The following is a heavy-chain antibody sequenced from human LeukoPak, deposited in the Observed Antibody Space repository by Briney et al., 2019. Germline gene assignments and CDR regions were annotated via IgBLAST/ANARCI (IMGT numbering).Heavy chain of an antibody. Sequence: GESLKISCKASGYTFSRHWIAWVRQMPGKGLEWMGIIYPGDSDTRYSPSFQGQVTISADKSISTAYLQWSSLKASDTAMYYCARGSAGTDYYYYYYMDVWGKGTTVTVSS. CDR2: IYPGDSDT. V-gene: IGHV5-51*01. D-gene: IGHD6-13*01. CDR3: ARGSAGTDYYYYYYMDV. CDR1: GYTFSRHW. J-gene: IGHJ6*03.